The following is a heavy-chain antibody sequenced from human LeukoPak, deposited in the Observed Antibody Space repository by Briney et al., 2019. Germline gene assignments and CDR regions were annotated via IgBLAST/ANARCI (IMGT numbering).Heavy chain of an antibody. D-gene: IGHD3-9*01. CDR1: GFILTDFA. CDR2: ISYDGTNK. Sequence: GGSLRLSCVASGFILTDFALHWVRQAPGKGLEWVAVISYDGTNKFYADSVKGRFIISRDNSKNTLYLQMNSLRTEDTALYYCAKGGRYFDWLVSDYWGQGTRVTVSS. J-gene: IGHJ4*02. V-gene: IGHV3-30*04. CDR3: AKGGRYFDWLVSDY.